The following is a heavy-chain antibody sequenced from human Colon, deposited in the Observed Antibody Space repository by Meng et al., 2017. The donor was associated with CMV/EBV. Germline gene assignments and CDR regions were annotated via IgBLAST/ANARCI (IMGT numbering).Heavy chain of an antibody. D-gene: IGHD3-10*01. V-gene: IGHV3-9*01. CDR1: GFTFDEYA. CDR3: VKDAGAYYYGLDV. CDR2: ISWNGDNT. Sequence: SLKISCAASGFTFDEYAMQWVRQAPGKGLEWVSGISWNGDNTGYADSVKGRFTISRDNAKKTLSLQMNSLRTEDTAIYYCVKDAGAYYYGLDVWGQGTTVTVSS. J-gene: IGHJ6*02.